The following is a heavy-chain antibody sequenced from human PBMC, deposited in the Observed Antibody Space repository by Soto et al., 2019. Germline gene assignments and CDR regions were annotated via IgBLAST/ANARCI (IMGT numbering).Heavy chain of an antibody. CDR1: GYTFTSYA. Sequence: QVQLVQSGAEEKKPGASVKVSCKASGYTFTSYAMHWVRQAPGQRLEWMGWINAGNGNTKYSQKFQGRVTITRDTSARTAYMALSSLRSEDTAVYYCARGGGWYVWFDPWGQGTLVTVSS. J-gene: IGHJ5*02. CDR2: INAGNGNT. V-gene: IGHV1-3*05. D-gene: IGHD6-19*01. CDR3: ARGGGWYVWFDP.